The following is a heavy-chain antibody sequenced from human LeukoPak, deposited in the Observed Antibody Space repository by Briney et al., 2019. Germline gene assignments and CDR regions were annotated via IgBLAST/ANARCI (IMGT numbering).Heavy chain of an antibody. CDR1: GYTFTSYA. V-gene: IGHV1-2*02. D-gene: IGHD6-13*01. CDR2: ITPSGGT. CDR3: ATPIAAAGTDFDY. J-gene: IGHJ4*02. Sequence: ASVKVSCKASGYTFTSYAMHWVRQAPGQGLEWMGWITPSGGTNYPQKFQGRVAITRDTSITTAYMDLSRLTSDDTAVYYCATPIAAAGTDFDYWGQGTLVTVSS.